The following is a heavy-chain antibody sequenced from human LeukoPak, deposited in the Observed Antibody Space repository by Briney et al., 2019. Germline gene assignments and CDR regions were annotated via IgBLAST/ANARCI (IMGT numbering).Heavy chain of an antibody. D-gene: IGHD2-15*01. V-gene: IGHV4-4*02. CDR1: AGSISSNKW. CDR3: ARGTVGYCSGGSCQGWFDP. Sequence: SGTLSLTCSVFAGSISSNKWWSWVRQTPEKGLEWIGSIYYSGGTYYNPSLKSRVTISVDTSKNQFSLKLSSVTAADTAVYYCARGTVGYCSGGSCQGWFDPWGQGTLVTVSS. J-gene: IGHJ5*02. CDR2: IYYSGGT.